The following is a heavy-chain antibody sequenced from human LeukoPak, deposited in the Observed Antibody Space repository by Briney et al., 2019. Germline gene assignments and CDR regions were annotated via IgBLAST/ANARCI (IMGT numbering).Heavy chain of an antibody. Sequence: GGSLRLSCAASGFTFSSYGMHWVRQAPGKGLEWVAVIWYDGSNKYYADSVKGRFTISRENSKNTLYLQMNSLRAEDTAVYYCAREPYRRAPNYYYYGMDVWGQGTTVTVSS. CDR3: AREPYRRAPNYYYYGMDV. D-gene: IGHD1-14*01. V-gene: IGHV3-33*01. CDR2: IWYDGSNK. CDR1: GFTFSSYG. J-gene: IGHJ6*02.